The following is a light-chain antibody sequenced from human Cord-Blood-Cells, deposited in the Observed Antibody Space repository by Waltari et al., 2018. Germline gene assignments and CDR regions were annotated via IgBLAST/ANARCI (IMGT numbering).Light chain of an antibody. Sequence: QSALTQPRSVSGSPGQSVTISCPGTSSDVGGYHYVSWYQQHPGKAPKLMIYDVSKRPSGVPDRFSGSKSGNTASLTISGLQAEDEADYYCCSYAGSEVFGGGTKLTVL. J-gene: IGLJ3*02. CDR2: DVS. CDR3: CSYAGSEV. CDR1: SSDVGGYHY. V-gene: IGLV2-11*01.